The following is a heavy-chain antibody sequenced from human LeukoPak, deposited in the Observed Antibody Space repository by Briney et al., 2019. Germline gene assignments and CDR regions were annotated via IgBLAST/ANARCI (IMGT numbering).Heavy chain of an antibody. J-gene: IGHJ6*03. CDR3: AASANGGYDPHYYYMDV. CDR1: GFTFTSSA. CDR2: MVVGSGNT. Sequence: AAVKVSCKASGFTFTSSAMQWVRQARGQRLEWIGWMVVGSGNTNYAQKFQERVTITRDMSTSTAYMELSSLRSEDTAVYYCAASANGGYDPHYYYMDVWGKGTTVTVSS. D-gene: IGHD5-12*01. V-gene: IGHV1-58*02.